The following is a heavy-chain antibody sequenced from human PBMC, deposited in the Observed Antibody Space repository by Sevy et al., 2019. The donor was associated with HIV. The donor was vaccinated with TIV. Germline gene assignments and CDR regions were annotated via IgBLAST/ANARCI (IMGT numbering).Heavy chain of an antibody. CDR1: GFTFSSYS. CDR2: ISSTSNYI. V-gene: IGHV3-21*01. CDR3: ARAVPATDAFDI. Sequence: GGSLRLSCAASGFTFSSYSMNWVRQAPGKGLEWVSSISSTSNYIYYGDSVKGRYTISRDNAKNSLHLQMNSLRAEDTAVFYCARAVPATDAFDIWGQGTLVTVSS. D-gene: IGHD6-19*01. J-gene: IGHJ3*02.